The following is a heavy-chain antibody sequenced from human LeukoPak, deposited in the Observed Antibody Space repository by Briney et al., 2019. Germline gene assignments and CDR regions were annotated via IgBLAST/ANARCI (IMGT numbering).Heavy chain of an antibody. Sequence: PSDTLALTCAFYGGFYSGYYGLWIRDPPGKGLECIVDIKHSGSTTYNPSIKSRATISVDPSKNQFSLRLGSVTAADTAVYYCARSYRYGGNSRCYLDYWGQGTPVTVSS. CDR3: ARSYRYGGNSRCYLDY. D-gene: IGHD4-23*01. V-gene: IGHV4-34*01. CDR1: GGFYSGYY. CDR2: IKHSGST. J-gene: IGHJ4*02.